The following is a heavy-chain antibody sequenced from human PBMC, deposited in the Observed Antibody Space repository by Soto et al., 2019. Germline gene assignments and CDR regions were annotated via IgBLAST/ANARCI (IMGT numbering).Heavy chain of an antibody. CDR3: ERGGRSDWKVALDI. CDR2: IYHSGGS. Sequence: SETLSLTFAVSGGSISSSNWWSWVRQPPGKGLEWIGEIYHSGGSNYNPSLRSRVSISVDMSKNQFSLRLTSVTAADTAVYYCERGGRSDWKVALDIWGQGTMVTVSS. J-gene: IGHJ3*02. V-gene: IGHV4-4*02. D-gene: IGHD1-1*01. CDR1: GGSISSSNW.